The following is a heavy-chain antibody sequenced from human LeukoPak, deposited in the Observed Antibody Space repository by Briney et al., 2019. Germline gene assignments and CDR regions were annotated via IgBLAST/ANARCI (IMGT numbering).Heavy chain of an antibody. J-gene: IGHJ6*02. CDR3: ARDPPGYCSGGSCYYYGMDV. D-gene: IGHD2-15*01. Sequence: PSETLSLTCTVSGDSVSSYYWSWIRQHPGKGLEWIGYIYYSGSTYYNPSLKSRVTISVDTSKNQFSLKLSSVTAADTAVYYCARDPPGYCSGGSCYYYGMDVWGQGTTVTVSS. CDR1: GDSVSSYY. V-gene: IGHV4-59*06. CDR2: IYYSGST.